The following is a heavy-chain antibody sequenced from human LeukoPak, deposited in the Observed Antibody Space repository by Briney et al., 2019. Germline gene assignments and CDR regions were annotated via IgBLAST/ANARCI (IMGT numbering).Heavy chain of an antibody. CDR3: AVGGTTRNWFDP. J-gene: IGHJ5*02. CDR2: INHSGST. CDR1: GGPFSGYY. Sequence: SETLSLTCAVYGGPFSGYYWSWIRQPPGKGLEWIGEINHSGSTNYNPSLKSRVTISVDTSKNQFSLKLSSVTAADTAVYYCAVGGTTRNWFDPWGQGTLVTVSS. D-gene: IGHD3-10*01. V-gene: IGHV4-34*01.